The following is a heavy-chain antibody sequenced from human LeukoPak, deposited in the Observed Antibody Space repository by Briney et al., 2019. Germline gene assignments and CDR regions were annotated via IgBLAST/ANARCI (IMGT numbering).Heavy chain of an antibody. CDR2: VDPEDGET. CDR3: ATTLRGIDY. J-gene: IGHJ4*02. D-gene: IGHD3-10*01. Sequence: ASVKVSCKASGYTFTDYYMHWMQQAPGRGLEWMGRVDPEDGETIYAEKFQDRVTITADTSTDTAYMELSSLRSDDTAVYYCATTLRGIDYWGQGTLVTVSS. V-gene: IGHV1-69-2*01. CDR1: GYTFTDYY.